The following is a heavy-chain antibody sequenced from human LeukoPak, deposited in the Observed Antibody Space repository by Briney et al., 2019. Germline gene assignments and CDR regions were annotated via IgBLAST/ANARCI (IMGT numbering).Heavy chain of an antibody. CDR3: TRLSAMLRGPEPIYYFDS. D-gene: IGHD3-10*01. CDR1: GFTFCSYS. Sequence: PGGSLRLSCAASGFTFCSYSMNWVRQAPGKGLEWVSSISSSSYIYYADSVKGRFTISRDNAKNSLFLQMNRLRVEDTAMYYCTRLSAMLRGPEPIYYFDSWGQGTLVTVSS. CDR2: ISSSSYI. V-gene: IGHV3-21*01. J-gene: IGHJ4*02.